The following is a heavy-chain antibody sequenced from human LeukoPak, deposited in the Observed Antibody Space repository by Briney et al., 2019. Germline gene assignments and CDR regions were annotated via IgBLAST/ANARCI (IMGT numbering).Heavy chain of an antibody. D-gene: IGHD6-13*01. V-gene: IGHV3-74*01. CDR2: VSSDGSST. CDR3: ATLAAADTDY. J-gene: IGHJ4*02. CDR1: GFSFSIYW. Sequence: PGGSLRLSCAASGFSFSIYWMHWVRQAPGKGLARVSGVSSDGSSTSYADSVKGRFTISRDNARNTLFLQMNSLRAEDTAVYYCATLAAADTDYWGQGTLVTVSS.